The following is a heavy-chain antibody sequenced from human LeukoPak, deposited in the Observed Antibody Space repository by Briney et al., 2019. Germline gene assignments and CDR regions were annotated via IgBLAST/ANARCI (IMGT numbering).Heavy chain of an antibody. CDR3: ARGDGYNSDFDY. Sequence: GGSLRLSCAASGFTFSSFSMSWVRQAPGKGLEWVAAIGGSGTNTYYADSLRGRFTISRDNSKNTLYLQMNSLRAEDTAVYYCARGDGYNSDFDYWGQGTLVTVSS. D-gene: IGHD5-24*01. CDR1: GFTFSSFS. V-gene: IGHV3-23*01. J-gene: IGHJ4*02. CDR2: IGGSGTNT.